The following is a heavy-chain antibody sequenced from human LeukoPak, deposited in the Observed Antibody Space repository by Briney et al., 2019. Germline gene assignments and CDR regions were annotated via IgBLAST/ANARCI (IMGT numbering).Heavy chain of an antibody. V-gene: IGHV3-30*18. CDR1: GFSFGNDG. Sequence: PGGSLRLSCKASGFSFGNDGMHWVRQAPGKGLEWVAVISYDGSNTYYGESVKGRFTISRDNSKNTLYLQMNSLRAEDTAVYYCAKVRDGYNYMSLDYWGQGTLVTVSS. CDR2: ISYDGSNT. D-gene: IGHD5-24*01. J-gene: IGHJ4*02. CDR3: AKVRDGYNYMSLDY.